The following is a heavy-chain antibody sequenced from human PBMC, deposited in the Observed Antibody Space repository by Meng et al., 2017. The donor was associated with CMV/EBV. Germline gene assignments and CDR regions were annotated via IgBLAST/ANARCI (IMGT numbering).Heavy chain of an antibody. CDR3: ARRYLRDIVVVTHYYYGMDV. J-gene: IGHJ6*02. CDR2: ISSSSSYI. D-gene: IGHD2-2*01. Sequence: GRSLKISCAASGFTFSSYSMNWVRQAPGKGLEWVSSISSSSSYIYYADSVKGRFTISRDNAKNSLYLQMNSLRAEDTAVYYCARRYLRDIVVVTHYYYGMDVWGQGTTVTVSS. CDR1: GFTFSSYS. V-gene: IGHV3-21*01.